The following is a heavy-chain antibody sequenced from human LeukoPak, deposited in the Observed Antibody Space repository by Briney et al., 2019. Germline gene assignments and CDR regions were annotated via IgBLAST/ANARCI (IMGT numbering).Heavy chain of an antibody. CDR3: ARDLRVGYSYGFPYYYYGMDV. Sequence: PSETLSLTCAVYGGSFSGYYWSWIRQPPGKGLEWIGEINHSGSTNYNPSLKSRVTISVDTSKNQFSLKLSSVTAADTAVYYCARDLRVGYSYGFPYYYYGMDVWGQGTTVTVSS. D-gene: IGHD5-18*01. V-gene: IGHV4-34*01. J-gene: IGHJ6*02. CDR1: GGSFSGYY. CDR2: INHSGST.